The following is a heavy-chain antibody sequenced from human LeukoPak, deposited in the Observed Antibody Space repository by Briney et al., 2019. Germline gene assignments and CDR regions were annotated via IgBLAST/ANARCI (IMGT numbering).Heavy chain of an antibody. Sequence: GGSLRLSCAASGFTFSSYWMSWVRQAPGKGLEWVANIKQDGSEKYYVDSVKGRFTISRDNAKNSLYLQMNSLRAEGTAVYYCARDLPNDFWSGYYTPIGYWGQGTLVTVSS. CDR3: ARDLPNDFWSGYYTPIGY. J-gene: IGHJ4*02. CDR1: GFTFSSYW. D-gene: IGHD3-3*01. V-gene: IGHV3-7*01. CDR2: IKQDGSEK.